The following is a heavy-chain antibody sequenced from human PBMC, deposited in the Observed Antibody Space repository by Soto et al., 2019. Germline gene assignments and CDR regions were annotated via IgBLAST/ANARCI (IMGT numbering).Heavy chain of an antibody. J-gene: IGHJ4*02. Sequence: GGSLRLSCAASGFTFSSYSMNWVRQAPGKGLEWVSYISSSSSTIYYADSVKGRFTISRDNAKNSLYLQMNSLRAEDTAVYYCARTVSYYYGSGSYLPFDYWGQGTLVTVSS. CDR3: ARTVSYYYGSGSYLPFDY. V-gene: IGHV3-48*01. CDR1: GFTFSSYS. CDR2: ISSSSSTI. D-gene: IGHD3-10*01.